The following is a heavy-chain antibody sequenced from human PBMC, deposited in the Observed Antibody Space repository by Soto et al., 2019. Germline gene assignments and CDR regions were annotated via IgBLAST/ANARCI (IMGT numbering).Heavy chain of an antibody. CDR2: ISSSSSYI. J-gene: IGHJ4*02. D-gene: IGHD6-13*01. CDR3: ARDHVAAALFDY. V-gene: IGHV3-21*01. Sequence: GGSLRLSCAASGFTFSNYSMNWVRQAPGKGLEWVSSISSSSSYIYYADSVKGRFTISRDNAKNSLYLQMNSLRAEDTAVYYCARDHVAAALFDYWGQGTLVTVS. CDR1: GFTFSNYS.